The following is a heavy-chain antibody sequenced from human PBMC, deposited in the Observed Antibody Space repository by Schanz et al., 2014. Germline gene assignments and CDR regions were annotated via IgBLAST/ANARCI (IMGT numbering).Heavy chain of an antibody. CDR3: AKDRPDLWFGEIGDAFDI. CDR1: GFTFSSYG. CDR2: IRYDGSNK. V-gene: IGHV3-30*02. J-gene: IGHJ3*02. Sequence: QVQLVESGGGVVQPGGSLRLSCAASGFTFSSYGMHWVRQAPGKGLEWVAFIRYDGSNKLYADSVRGRFTISRDNSKNTLYQQMNNMRTEETAVYYCAKDRPDLWFGEIGDAFDIWGQGTMVTVSS. D-gene: IGHD3-10*01.